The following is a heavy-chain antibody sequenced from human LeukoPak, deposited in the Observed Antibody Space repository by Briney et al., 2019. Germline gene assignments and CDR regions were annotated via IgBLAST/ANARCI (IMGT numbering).Heavy chain of an antibody. Sequence: KSSETLSLTCTVSGVSISSYYWSWIRQPGGKALEWIGRIYTAESTNYNPSLKSRVTMSVDTSKNQFSLILSSVTAADTAVYYCARETTVWVGFDPWGQGTLVTVSS. V-gene: IGHV4-4*07. D-gene: IGHD4-17*01. CDR2: IYTAEST. J-gene: IGHJ5*02. CDR3: ARETTVWVGFDP. CDR1: GVSISSYY.